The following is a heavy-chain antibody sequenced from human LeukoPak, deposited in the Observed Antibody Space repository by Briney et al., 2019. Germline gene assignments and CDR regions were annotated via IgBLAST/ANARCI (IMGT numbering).Heavy chain of an antibody. CDR1: GGSISSYY. J-gene: IGHJ5*02. V-gene: IGHV4-59*01. Sequence: SETLSLTCTVSGGSISSYYWSWIRQPPGKGLEWIGYIYYSGSTTYNPSLKSRVNISVDTSKNQFSLKLSSVTAADTAVYYCAREKLVRGVLNWFDPWGQGTLVTVSS. CDR2: IYYSGST. D-gene: IGHD3-10*01. CDR3: AREKLVRGVLNWFDP.